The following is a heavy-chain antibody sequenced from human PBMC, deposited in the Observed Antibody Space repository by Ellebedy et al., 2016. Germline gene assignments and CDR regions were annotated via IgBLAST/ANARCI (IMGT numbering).Heavy chain of an antibody. V-gene: IGHV3-7*03. Sequence: GESLKISXAASGFTFSGDWMSWARQAPGKGLEWVANINQDGSREYYVDSVKGRFTISRDNAKNSLYQQMNSLRAEDTAMYYCARAINHAVDYWGQGTLVTVSS. CDR2: INQDGSRE. D-gene: IGHD1-14*01. CDR1: GFTFSGDW. J-gene: IGHJ4*02. CDR3: ARAINHAVDY.